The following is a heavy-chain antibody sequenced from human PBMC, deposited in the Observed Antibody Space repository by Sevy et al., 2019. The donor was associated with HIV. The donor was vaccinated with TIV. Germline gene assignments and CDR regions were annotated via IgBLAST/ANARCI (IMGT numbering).Heavy chain of an antibody. V-gene: IGHV4-4*02. CDR3: ARRFYYDSSTHYQYYFDY. D-gene: IGHD3-22*01. J-gene: IGHJ4*02. Sequence: SETLSLTCDVSGGFMSSTNWWSWVRQPPGKGLEWIGEVYHSGTTNYNASLKRRVTMSVDKSKNQFSLKLSSVTAADTALYYCARRFYYDSSTHYQYYFDYWGQGSLVTVSS. CDR2: VYHSGTT. CDR1: GGFMSSTNW.